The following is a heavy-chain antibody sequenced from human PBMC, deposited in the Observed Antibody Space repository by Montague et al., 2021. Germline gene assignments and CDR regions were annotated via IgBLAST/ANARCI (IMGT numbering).Heavy chain of an antibody. Sequence: CAISGDSVSNNHAAWNWIGESPSRGLEWLGRTYYRSTWYTDYAVSVKGRIAINPDTSKNQFSLQLNSVTPEDTAVYYCAREGVGDLLFSFDSWGQGTLVTVSS. J-gene: IGHJ4*02. CDR3: AREGVGDLLFSFDS. CDR1: GDSVSNNHAA. D-gene: IGHD3-10*01. CDR2: TYYRSTWYT. V-gene: IGHV6-1*01.